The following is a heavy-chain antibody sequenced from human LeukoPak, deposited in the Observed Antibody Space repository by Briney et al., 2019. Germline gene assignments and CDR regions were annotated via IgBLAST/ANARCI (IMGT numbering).Heavy chain of an antibody. CDR2: ISFHGTDS. CDR1: GFTFISYA. Sequence: GGSLRLSCAASGFTFISYAIHWVRQAPGKGLEWVAVISFHGTDSFYADSVKGRFTISRDNTKNTLFLQMNSLRAEDTAVYYCAKEVRGDAFDIWGQGTMVTVSS. CDR3: AKEVRGDAFDI. D-gene: IGHD3-16*01. V-gene: IGHV3-30*04. J-gene: IGHJ3*02.